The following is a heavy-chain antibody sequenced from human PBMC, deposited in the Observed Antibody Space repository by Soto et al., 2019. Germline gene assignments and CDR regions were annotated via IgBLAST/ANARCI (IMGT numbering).Heavy chain of an antibody. CDR2: IYFSGST. CDR1: GVSISNTSYY. V-gene: IGHV4-39*01. CDR3: ARHGSY. Sequence: SETLSLTCSVSGVSISNTSYYWGWIRQPPGKGLEWVGTIYFSGSTFYNPSLKSRVTISIDTSKNQFSLRLSSVTAADTAVYYCARHGSYWGQGTLVTVSS. J-gene: IGHJ4*02.